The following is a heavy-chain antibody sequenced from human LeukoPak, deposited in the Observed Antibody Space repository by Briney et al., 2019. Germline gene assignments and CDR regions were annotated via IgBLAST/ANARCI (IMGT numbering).Heavy chain of an antibody. D-gene: IGHD6-19*01. CDR3: ARDTAKVLAVAAWGYFDY. Sequence: GASVKVSCKASGYTFTSYGISWVRQAPGQGLEWMGWISAYNGNTNYAQKLQGRVTMTTDTSTSTAYMELRSLRSDDTAVYYCARDTAKVLAVAAWGYFDYWGQGTLVTVSS. V-gene: IGHV1-18*04. CDR1: GYTFTSYG. CDR2: ISAYNGNT. J-gene: IGHJ4*02.